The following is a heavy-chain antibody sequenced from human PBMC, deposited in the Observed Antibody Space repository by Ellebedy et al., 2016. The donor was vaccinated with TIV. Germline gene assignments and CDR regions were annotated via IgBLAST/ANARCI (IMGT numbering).Heavy chain of an antibody. CDR3: ARVRFGDTAVDY. CDR1: GFTFSSYD. V-gene: IGHV3-13*01. J-gene: IGHJ4*03. D-gene: IGHD2-21*01. CDR2: IGTAGDT. Sequence: GGSLRLSCAASGFTFSSYDMPWVRQGTGKGLEWVSAIGTAGDTYYPGSVTGRFTISRENAKNSLYLQITSLRAEDTAVYYCARVRFGDTAVDYWGQGTLVTVSS.